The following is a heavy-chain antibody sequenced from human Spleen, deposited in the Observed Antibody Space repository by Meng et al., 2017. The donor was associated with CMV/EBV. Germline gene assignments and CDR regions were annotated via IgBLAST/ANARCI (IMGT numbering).Heavy chain of an antibody. CDR2: TYYRSKWYN. CDR3: AQSGGHTIFGLIIGSFDV. J-gene: IGHJ3*01. Sequence: STSAAWNWIRQSPSRGLEWLGRTYYRSKWYNDYAESMKSRMTINQDTSKNQFSLQLNSVTPEDTAVYFCAQSGGHTIFGLIIGSFDVWGQGTMVTVSS. V-gene: IGHV6-1*01. D-gene: IGHD3/OR15-3a*01. CDR1: STSAA.